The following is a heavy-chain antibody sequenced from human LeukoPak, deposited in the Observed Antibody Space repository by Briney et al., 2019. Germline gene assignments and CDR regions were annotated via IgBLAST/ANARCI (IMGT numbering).Heavy chain of an antibody. Sequence: TSETLSLTCAVYGGSFSGYYWSWIRQPPGKGLEWIGYIYYSGSTHYNPSLKSRVTISVDTSKNQFSLKLSSVTAADTAVYYCARKVPPRHMIVVAYDAFDIWGQGTMVTVSS. CDR1: GGSFSGYY. CDR2: IYYSGST. CDR3: ARKVPPRHMIVVAYDAFDI. J-gene: IGHJ3*02. D-gene: IGHD3-22*01. V-gene: IGHV4-59*01.